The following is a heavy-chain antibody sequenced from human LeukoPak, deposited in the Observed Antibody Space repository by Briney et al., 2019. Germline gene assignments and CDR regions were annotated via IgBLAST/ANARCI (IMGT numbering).Heavy chain of an antibody. CDR3: AKDTQVAANGQGGYMDV. J-gene: IGHJ6*03. CDR2: LYTGGGT. D-gene: IGHD2-15*01. V-gene: IGHV3-53*05. CDR1: GFSVRTTH. Sequence: GGSLRLSCAASGFSVRTTHMSWVRQAPGKGLEWVSVLYTGGGTDHADSVKGRFTISRDNSKNTLYLQMNSLRAEDTAVYYCAKDTQVAANGQGGYMDVWGKGTTVTVSS.